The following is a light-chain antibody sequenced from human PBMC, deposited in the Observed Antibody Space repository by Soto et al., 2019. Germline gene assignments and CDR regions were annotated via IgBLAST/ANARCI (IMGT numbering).Light chain of an antibody. CDR1: SSNIGAGYD. J-gene: IGLJ2*01. Sequence: QSVLTQPPSVSGAPGQRVTISCTGSSSNIGAGYDVHWYQQLPGIAPKLLIYRNNNRPSGVPDRFSGSKSGNSASLAITGVQAEDEADYYCQSYDSSLSGYVVFGGRTKLTVL. V-gene: IGLV1-40*01. CDR2: RNN. CDR3: QSYDSSLSGYVV.